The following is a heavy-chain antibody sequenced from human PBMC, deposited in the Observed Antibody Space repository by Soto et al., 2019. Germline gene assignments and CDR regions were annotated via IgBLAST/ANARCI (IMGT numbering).Heavy chain of an antibody. CDR1: GFTFGDHA. CDR3: AKVVTEWSLYFDY. V-gene: IGHV3-49*01. D-gene: IGHD3-3*01. Sequence: GGSLRLSCIGSGFTFGDHAMSWFRQAPGKGLEWVGFIRSKAYGGTTEYTASVKGRFTISRDNSKKTLNLQMNSLRAEDTAVYYCAKVVTEWSLYFDYWGQGTLVTVS. J-gene: IGHJ4*02. CDR2: IRSKAYGGTT.